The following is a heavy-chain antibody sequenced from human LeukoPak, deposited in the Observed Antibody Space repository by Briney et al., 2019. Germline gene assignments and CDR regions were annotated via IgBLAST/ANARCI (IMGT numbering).Heavy chain of an antibody. CDR3: ARRYYYYYMDV. CDR1: GYTFTSYD. J-gene: IGHJ6*03. V-gene: IGHV1-8*01. CDR2: MNPNSGNT. Sequence: ASVKVSCKASGYTFTSYDINWVRQATGQGLEWMGWMNPNSGNTGYARKFQGRVTMTRNTSISTAYMELSSLRSEDTAVYYCARRYYYYYMDVWGKGTTVTVSS.